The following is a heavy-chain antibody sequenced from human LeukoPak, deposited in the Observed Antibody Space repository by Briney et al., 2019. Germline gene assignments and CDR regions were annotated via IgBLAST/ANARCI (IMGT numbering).Heavy chain of an antibody. CDR3: ARTPGDYGGTSESDWFDP. J-gene: IGHJ5*02. V-gene: IGHV4-34*01. D-gene: IGHD4-23*01. CDR1: GGSFSGYY. CDR2: INHSGST. Sequence: SETLSLTCAVYGGSFSGYYWSWIRQPPGKGLEWIGEINHSGSTNYNPSLKSRVTISVDTSKNQFSLKLSSATAADAAVYYCARTPGDYGGTSESDWFDPWGQETLVNVSS.